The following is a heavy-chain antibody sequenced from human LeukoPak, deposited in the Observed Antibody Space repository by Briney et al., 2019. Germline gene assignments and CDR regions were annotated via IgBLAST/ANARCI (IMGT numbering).Heavy chain of an antibody. CDR1: GGSISSYY. CDR2: IYHSGST. J-gene: IGHJ5*02. Sequence: PSETLSLTCTVSGGSISSYYWSWLRQPPGKGLEWIGSIYHSGSTYYNPSLKSRVTISVDTSKNQFSLKLSSVTAADTAVYYCARDTYTDSGGEWDWFDPWGQGTLVTVSS. CDR3: ARDTYTDSGGEWDWFDP. V-gene: IGHV4-59*12. D-gene: IGHD1-26*01.